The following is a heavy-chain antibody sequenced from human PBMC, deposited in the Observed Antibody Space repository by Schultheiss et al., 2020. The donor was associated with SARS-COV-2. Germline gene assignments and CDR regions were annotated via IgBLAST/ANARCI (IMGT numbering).Heavy chain of an antibody. Sequence: GGSLRLSCTASGFTFGDYAMSWFRQAPGKGLEWVGFIRSKAYGGTTEYAASVKGRFTISRDDPKSIAYLQMNSLKTEDTAVYYCTRDDSTYGMDVWGQGTTVTGSS. CDR3: TRDDSTYGMDV. CDR1: GFTFGDYA. J-gene: IGHJ6*02. CDR2: IRSKAYGGTT. V-gene: IGHV3-49*03. D-gene: IGHD2/OR15-2a*01.